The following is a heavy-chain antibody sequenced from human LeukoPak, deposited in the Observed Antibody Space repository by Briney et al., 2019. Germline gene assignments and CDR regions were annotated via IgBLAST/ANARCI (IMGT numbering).Heavy chain of an antibody. CDR1: GYTFSTSD. J-gene: IGHJ4*02. CDR2: IASVGDPYYT. Sequence: GGSLRLSCAASGYTFSTSDFHWVHQATGRGLEWVSSIASVGDPYYTYYAGSVTGRFAISRENASDCLYLQMNSLRAGDTALYYCVRGGEIGFDYWGQGTLVTVSS. V-gene: IGHV3-13*01. CDR3: VRGGEIGFDY. D-gene: IGHD3-16*01.